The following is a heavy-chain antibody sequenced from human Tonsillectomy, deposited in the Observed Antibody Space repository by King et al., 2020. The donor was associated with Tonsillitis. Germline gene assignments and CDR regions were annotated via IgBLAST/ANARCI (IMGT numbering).Heavy chain of an antibody. V-gene: IGHV3-48*03. D-gene: IGHD2-15*01. CDR2: ISSSGSTI. J-gene: IGHJ6*03. CDR1: GFTFSGYE. Sequence: VQLVESGGGLVQPGGSLRLSCAASGFTFSGYEMNWVRQAPGKGLEWVAYISSSGSTIYYADSVMGRFTISRDNAKNSLYLQMNSLRAEDTAVYYCESSSHGVDFYYYMYVWGKGTTVAVSS. CDR3: ESSSHGVDFYYYMYV.